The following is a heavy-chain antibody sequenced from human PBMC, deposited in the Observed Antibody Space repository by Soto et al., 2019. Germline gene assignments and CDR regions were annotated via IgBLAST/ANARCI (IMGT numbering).Heavy chain of an antibody. CDR2: IIPIFTTT. CDR3: ARPSGLLGQFSALVDY. Sequence: QVQLVQSGSEVRRPGSSVKVSCKASVGSFSNSAIAWVRQAPGQGLEWLGMIIPIFTTTNYAQKFKDRLTITADGSTSTAYMELSSLKSDDTAVYFCARPSGLLGQFSALVDYWGQGTLVTVSS. V-gene: IGHV1-69*18. J-gene: IGHJ4*02. D-gene: IGHD6-6*01. CDR1: VGSFSNSA.